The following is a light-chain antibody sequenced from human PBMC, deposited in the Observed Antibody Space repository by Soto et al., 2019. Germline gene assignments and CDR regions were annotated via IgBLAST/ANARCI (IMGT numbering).Light chain of an antibody. J-gene: IGKJ1*01. CDR1: QSIVNW. V-gene: IGKV1-5*03. CDR2: KAS. CDR3: QQYNNNWT. Sequence: DVQMTQSPSTLSASVGDRVTITCRASQSIVNWLAWYQQKPGKAPKLLIYKASSLESGVPSRFSGSGSGTEFTLTISSLQPDDFATYYCQQYNNNWTFGQGTKVEI.